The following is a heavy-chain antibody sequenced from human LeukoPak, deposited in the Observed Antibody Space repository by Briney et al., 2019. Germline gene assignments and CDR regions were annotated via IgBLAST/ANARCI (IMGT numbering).Heavy chain of an antibody. CDR2: IYYSGST. D-gene: IGHD4-23*01. CDR3: ARRDGGAAFDI. CDR1: GGFISSYY. J-gene: IGHJ3*02. V-gene: IGHV4-59*08. Sequence: SETLSLTCTASGGFISSYYWSWIRQPPGKGLEWIGYIYYSGSTNYHPSFKSRVTISVDTSKNQFSLKLTSVTAADTAVYYCARRDGGAAFDIWGQGTMVTVSS.